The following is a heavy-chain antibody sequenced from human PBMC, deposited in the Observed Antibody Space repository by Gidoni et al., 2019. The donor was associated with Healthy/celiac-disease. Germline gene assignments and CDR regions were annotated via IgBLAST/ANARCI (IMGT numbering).Heavy chain of an antibody. CDR2: IWHDESNK. Sequence: QVQLVESGGGAVQPARSLRLSCAASGFTFSSHGRHWVRQAPGKGLEWVAFIWHDESNKYYADYVKGRFTISRDNSKNTLYLQMNSLRAEDTAVYYCARSEPSSWLLSYYYGMDVWGQGTTVTVSS. CDR3: ARSEPSSWLLSYYYGMDV. CDR1: GFTFSSHG. D-gene: IGHD3-9*01. V-gene: IGHV3-33*01. J-gene: IGHJ6*02.